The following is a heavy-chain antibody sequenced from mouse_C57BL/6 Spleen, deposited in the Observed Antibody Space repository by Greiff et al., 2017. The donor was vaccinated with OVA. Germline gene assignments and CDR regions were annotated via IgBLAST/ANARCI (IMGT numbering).Heavy chain of an antibody. J-gene: IGHJ1*03. Sequence: VQLQESGAELVRPGASVKLSCTASGFTFNDYYMHWVKQRPEQGLEWIGWIDPENGDTEYDSKFQGKATMTADTSSNTAYMQLSSLTSEDTAVYYGTKGILLRRYFDVWGKGTTVTVSS. CDR1: GFTFNDYY. CDR2: IDPENGDT. V-gene: IGHV14-4*01. D-gene: IGHD1-1*01. CDR3: TKGILLRRYFDV.